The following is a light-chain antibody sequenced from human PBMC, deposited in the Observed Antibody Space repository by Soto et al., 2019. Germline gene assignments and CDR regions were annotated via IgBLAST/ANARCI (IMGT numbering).Light chain of an antibody. CDR1: QSVSNNY. J-gene: IGKJ1*01. CDR3: QQYGSSGT. V-gene: IGKV3-20*01. CDR2: GAS. Sequence: EIVLTQSPGTLSLSPGERATLSCRASQSVSNNYLAWYQQKPGQAPRPLIYGASNRATGIPDRFSGSGSGTEFTLTISRLEPEDFAVDYCQQYGSSGTFGQGTKVDIK.